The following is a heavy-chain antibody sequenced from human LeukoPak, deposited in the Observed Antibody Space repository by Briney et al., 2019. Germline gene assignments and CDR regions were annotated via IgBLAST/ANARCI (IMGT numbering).Heavy chain of an antibody. D-gene: IGHD3-22*01. CDR3: AGAPYYYDSSGYSYNWFDP. V-gene: IGHV1-2*02. J-gene: IGHJ5*02. CDR2: INTNSGDT. CDR1: GYTFRGYY. Sequence: ASVKVSCKASGYTFRGYYMHWVRQAPGQGLEWMGWINTNSGDTNHAQKFQGRVTMTRDTSISTAYMELSRLRSDDTAVYYCAGAPYYYDSSGYSYNWFDPWGQGTLVTVSS.